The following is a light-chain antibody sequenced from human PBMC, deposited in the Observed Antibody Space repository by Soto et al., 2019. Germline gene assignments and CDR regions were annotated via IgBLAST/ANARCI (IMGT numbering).Light chain of an antibody. CDR1: QGVDHY. J-gene: IGKJ1*01. CDR3: HQYGVSPVT. V-gene: IGKV3-20*01. Sequence: EIVLKQSPGTLSLSPGERATLSCRASQGVDHYLAWYQQKPLQAPRLLIYGASSRATGIPDRFSGSGYGTDFTLTISRLEPEDFAVYYCHQYGVSPVTFGQGTTVEIK. CDR2: GAS.